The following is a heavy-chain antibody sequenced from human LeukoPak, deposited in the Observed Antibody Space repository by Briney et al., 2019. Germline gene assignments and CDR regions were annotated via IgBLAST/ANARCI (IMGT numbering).Heavy chain of an antibody. Sequence: GASVKVSCKASGYTFTSYAMNWVRQAPGQGLEWMGWINTNTGNPTYAQGFTGRFVFSLDTSVSTAYLQISSLKAEDTAVYYCATDTSSGWPFYFDYWGQGTLVTVSS. CDR3: ATDTSSGWPFYFDY. V-gene: IGHV7-4-1*02. CDR1: GYTFTSYA. J-gene: IGHJ4*02. D-gene: IGHD6-19*01. CDR2: INTNTGNP.